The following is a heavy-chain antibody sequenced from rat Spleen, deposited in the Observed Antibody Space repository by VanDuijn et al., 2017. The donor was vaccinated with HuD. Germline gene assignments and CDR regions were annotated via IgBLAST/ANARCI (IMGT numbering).Heavy chain of an antibody. V-gene: IGHV5-22*01. Sequence: EVQLVESGGGLVQPGRSLKLSCAASGFTFSDYYMAWVRQAPKKGLEWVASISYEGSSTYYGDSVKGRFTISRDNAKSTLYLQMNSLRSEDTATYYCARPHFGVPYWGQGVMVTVSS. J-gene: IGHJ2*01. CDR2: ISYEGSST. D-gene: IGHD4-3*01. CDR1: GFTFSDYY. CDR3: ARPHFGVPY.